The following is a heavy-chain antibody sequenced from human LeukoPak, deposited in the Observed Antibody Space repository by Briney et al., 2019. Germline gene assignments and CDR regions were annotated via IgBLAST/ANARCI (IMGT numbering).Heavy chain of an antibody. V-gene: IGHV3-30*01. CDR2: ISYDGSNK. D-gene: IGHD5-12*01. CDR3: ARGALSVASLFDY. Sequence: PGGSLRLSCAASGFTFSSYAMHWVRQAPGKGLEWVAVISYDGSNKYYADSVKGQFTISRDNSKNTLYLQMNSLRAEDTAVYYCARGALSVASLFDYWGQGTLVTVSS. CDR1: GFTFSSYA. J-gene: IGHJ4*02.